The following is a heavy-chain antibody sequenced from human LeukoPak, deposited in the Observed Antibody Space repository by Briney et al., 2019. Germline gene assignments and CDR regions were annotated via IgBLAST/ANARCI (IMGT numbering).Heavy chain of an antibody. Sequence: ASVKVSCKASGYTFTGYSMHWVRQAPGQGLEWMGRINPNSGGTNYAQKFQGRVTMTRDTSISTAYMELSRLRSDDTAVYYCARALLWFGELSDYWGQGTLVTVSS. V-gene: IGHV1-2*06. CDR3: ARALLWFGELSDY. D-gene: IGHD3-10*01. CDR2: INPNSGGT. J-gene: IGHJ4*02. CDR1: GYTFTGYS.